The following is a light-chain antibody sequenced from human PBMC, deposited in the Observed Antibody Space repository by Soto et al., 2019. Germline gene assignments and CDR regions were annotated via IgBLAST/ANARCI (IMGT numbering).Light chain of an antibody. CDR3: QQYGTTPQT. CDR1: QNINSW. J-gene: IGKJ1*01. Sequence: DVQMTQSPSTLSISVGDRVTITCRASQNINSWLAWYQQKPGKAPNLLIYEASTLESGVPSRFSGSGSGTDFTLTISRLEPEDFAVYYCQQYGTTPQTFGQGTKVEIK. V-gene: IGKV1-5*03. CDR2: EAS.